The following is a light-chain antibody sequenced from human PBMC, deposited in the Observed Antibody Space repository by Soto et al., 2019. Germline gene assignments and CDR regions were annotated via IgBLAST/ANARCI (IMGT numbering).Light chain of an antibody. Sequence: EIVLTQSPGILSLSPGDRANLSCKASQSIISTYLVCYQQKPGQAARLLIYGASSMATGIPDRFSGSGSGTQVTVTISRMEPEDFAVFYCKQYSSSPRTFGQGTKVEIK. CDR2: GAS. CDR1: QSIISTY. V-gene: IGKV3-20*01. J-gene: IGKJ1*01. CDR3: KQYSSSPRT.